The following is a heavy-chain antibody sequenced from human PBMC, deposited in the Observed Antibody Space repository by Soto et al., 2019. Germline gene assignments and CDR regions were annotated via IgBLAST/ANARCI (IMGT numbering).Heavy chain of an antibody. J-gene: IGHJ4*02. CDR1: GGSISSYY. CDR2: IYTSGST. V-gene: IGHV4-4*07. CDR3: ARGYRYDSSGELDY. D-gene: IGHD3-22*01. Sequence: SETLSLTCTVSGGSISSYYWSWIRQPAGKGLEWIGRIYTSGSTNYNPSLKSRVIMSVDTSKNQFSLKLSSVTAADTAVYYCARGYRYDSSGELDYWGQGTQVTVSS.